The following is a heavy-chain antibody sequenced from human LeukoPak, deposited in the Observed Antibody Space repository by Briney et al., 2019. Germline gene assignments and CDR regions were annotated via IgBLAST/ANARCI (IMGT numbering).Heavy chain of an antibody. J-gene: IGHJ6*03. D-gene: IGHD3-10*01. CDR1: GFTVGSYG. V-gene: IGHV3-23*01. Sequence: GGSLRLSCAASGFTVGSYGMSWVRQAPGKGLEWVSAISCSGGSTYYADSVKGRFTISRDKSKNTLYLQMKSLQAEDTAVYYCAKEEWGFGEFPLFMVVWGKGTTVTISS. CDR2: ISCSGGST. CDR3: AKEEWGFGEFPLFMVV.